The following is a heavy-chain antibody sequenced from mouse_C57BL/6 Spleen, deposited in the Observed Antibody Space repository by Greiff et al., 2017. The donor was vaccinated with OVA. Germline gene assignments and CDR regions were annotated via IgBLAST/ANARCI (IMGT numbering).Heavy chain of an antibody. CDR2: IYPGDGDT. Sequence: QVQLQQSGPELLQPGASVTISCKASGYAFSSSWMHWVKQSPGKGLEWIGRIYPGDGDTNYNGKFKGKATLTADKSSSTAYMQLSSLTSEDSAVYFCAEFTALVEYSFDYWAEGPPLTVSS. CDR3: AEFTALVEYSFDY. D-gene: IGHD1-1*01. CDR1: GYAFSSSW. J-gene: IGHJ2*01. V-gene: IGHV1-82*01.